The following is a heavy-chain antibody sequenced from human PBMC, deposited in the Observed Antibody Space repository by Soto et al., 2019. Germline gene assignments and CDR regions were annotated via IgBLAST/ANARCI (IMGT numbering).Heavy chain of an antibody. CDR3: ARDRCTTDKCYTHHFAV. CDR2: ISVYTGNT. CDR1: GYTFTSYG. V-gene: IGHV1-18*04. J-gene: IGHJ6*02. Sequence: QVQLVQSGGEVTKPGASVKVSCTASGYTFTSYGVSWVRQAPGQGLEWLGWISVYTGNTKQAQKFQDRVTLTTEASTGTASLELRSLRSDDTAVYYCARDRCTTDKCYTHHFAVWGQGPTVTVSS. D-gene: IGHD3-16*02.